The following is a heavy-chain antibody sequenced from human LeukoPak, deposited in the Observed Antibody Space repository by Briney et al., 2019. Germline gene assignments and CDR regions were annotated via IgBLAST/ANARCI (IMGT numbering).Heavy chain of an antibody. V-gene: IGHV3-48*03. J-gene: IGHJ4*02. CDR1: GFTFSSYE. CDR3: ARDSSAMLRGYSDY. Sequence: GGSLRLSCAPSGFTFSSYEFNWVRQAPGRGLQWISYIDATGDTIFYSDSVRGRFTISRDNTRNSLFLQMNSLRAEDTAVYYCARDSSAMLRGYSDYWGLGTLVTVSS. D-gene: IGHD3-10*01. CDR2: IDATGDTI.